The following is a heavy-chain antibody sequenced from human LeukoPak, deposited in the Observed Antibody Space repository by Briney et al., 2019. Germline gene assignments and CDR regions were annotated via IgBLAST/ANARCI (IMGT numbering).Heavy chain of an antibody. J-gene: IGHJ4*02. CDR3: AKRPSDYGDYVTYFDY. D-gene: IGHD4-17*01. Sequence: GGSLRLSCAASGFSFISYGMHWVRQAPGKGLEWVGVISDDGRNKKYADSVKGRFTISRDNSKDTLYLQMNSLRDKDTAVYHCAKRPSDYGDYVTYFDYRGQGTLVTVSS. CDR2: ISDDGRNK. V-gene: IGHV3-30*18. CDR1: GFSFISYG.